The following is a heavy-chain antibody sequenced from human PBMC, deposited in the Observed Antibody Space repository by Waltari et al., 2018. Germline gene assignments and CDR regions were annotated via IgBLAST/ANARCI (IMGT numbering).Heavy chain of an antibody. CDR3: ARHWKKSGYRFDP. V-gene: IGHV4-39*01. CDR1: GGSLSSSPYY. J-gene: IGHJ5*02. CDR2: IYYTGST. Sequence: QLQLQESCLGLVKPSETLSLTCTIPGGSLSSSPYYWGWIRQSPGKGLEWIGNIYYTGSTYYNPTLKSRVTISGDMAKNQFSLKLSSVTAADTAVYYCARHWKKSGYRFDPWGRGTLVTVSS. D-gene: IGHD5-12*01.